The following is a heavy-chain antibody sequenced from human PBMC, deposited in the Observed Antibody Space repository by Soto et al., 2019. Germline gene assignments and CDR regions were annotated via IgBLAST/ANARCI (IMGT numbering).Heavy chain of an antibody. D-gene: IGHD6-19*01. J-gene: IGHJ4*02. CDR3: ATLGWYGIDY. V-gene: IGHV1-8*01. CDR1: GYTFTSYD. Sequence: QVQLVQSGAEVKKPGASVKVSCKASGYTFTSYDINWVRQATGQGLEWMGWMNPNSGNTGYAQKFQSRVTLSKSTSISTAYMELSSLRSEDTAVYYCATLGWYGIDYWGQGTLVTVSS. CDR2: MNPNSGNT.